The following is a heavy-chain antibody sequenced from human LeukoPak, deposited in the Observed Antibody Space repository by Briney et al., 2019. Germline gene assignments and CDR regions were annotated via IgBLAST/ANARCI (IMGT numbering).Heavy chain of an antibody. J-gene: IGHJ6*03. CDR1: GGSISSYY. V-gene: IGHV4-59*12. Sequence: KTSETLSLTCTVSGGSISSYYWSWIRQPPGKGLEWIGDIYYSGNPNDNPSLKSRVTISVDTSKNQFSLKLSSVTAADTAVYYCARSFYRYYDYVWGPKDYYYYMDVWGKGTTVTVSS. CDR3: ARSFYRYYDYVWGPKDYYYYMDV. CDR2: IYYSGNP. D-gene: IGHD3-16*01.